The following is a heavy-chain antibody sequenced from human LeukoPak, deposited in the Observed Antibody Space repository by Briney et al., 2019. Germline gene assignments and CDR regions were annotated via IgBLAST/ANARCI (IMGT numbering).Heavy chain of an antibody. D-gene: IGHD6-13*01. CDR3: ARDSNPYSSSWYFPGY. J-gene: IGHJ4*02. V-gene: IGHV3-7*01. CDR2: IKQDGSEK. Sequence: GGSLRLSCAASGFTFSSYWMSWVRQAPGKGLEWVASIKQDGSEKYYVDSVKGRFTISRDNAKNSLYLQMNSLRAEDTAVYYCARDSNPYSSSWYFPGYWGQGTLVTVSS. CDR1: GFTFSSYW.